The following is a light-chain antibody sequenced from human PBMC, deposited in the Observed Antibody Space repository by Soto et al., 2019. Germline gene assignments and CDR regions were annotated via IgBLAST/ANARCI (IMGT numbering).Light chain of an antibody. CDR3: SSYTNSHTLV. CDR2: EVS. V-gene: IGLV2-14*01. J-gene: IGLJ1*01. Sequence: QSALTQPASVSGSPGQSITISCTGTSSDVGGYKYVSWYQHHPAKAPKLMIYEVSNRPSGVSNRFSGSKSGNTASLTISGLQTEDEADYYCSSYTNSHTLVSGTGTKLTVL. CDR1: SSDVGGYKY.